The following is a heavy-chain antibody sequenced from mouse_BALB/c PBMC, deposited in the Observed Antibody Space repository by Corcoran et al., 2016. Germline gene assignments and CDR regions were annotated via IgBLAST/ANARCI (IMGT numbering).Heavy chain of an antibody. V-gene: IGHV8-8*01. D-gene: IGHD2-1*01. CDR3: ARIYYGNYYAMDY. Sequence: QVTLNESGPGILQPSQTLSLTCSFSWFSLSTSGMGVGWIRQPSGKGLEWLAHIWWDDDKRYNPALKSRLTISKDTSSNQVFLKIASVDTADTATYYCARIYYGNYYAMDYWGQGTSVTVSS. CDR2: IWWDDDK. CDR1: WFSLSTSGMG. J-gene: IGHJ4*01.